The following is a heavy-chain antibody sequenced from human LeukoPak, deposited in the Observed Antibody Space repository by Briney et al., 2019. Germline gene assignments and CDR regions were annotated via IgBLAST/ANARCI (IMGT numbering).Heavy chain of an antibody. V-gene: IGHV3-23*01. D-gene: IGHD4/OR15-4a*01. CDR2: ISGSGAST. J-gene: IGHJ4*02. Sequence: GGSLRLSCAASGFTFSSSAMNWVRQAPGKGLEWVSAISGSGASTYYADSVKGRFTISRDNSKNTLYLQMNSLRTDDTAVYYCARRAGAYSHPYDYWGQGTLVTVSS. CDR1: GFTFSSSA. CDR3: ARRAGAYSHPYDY.